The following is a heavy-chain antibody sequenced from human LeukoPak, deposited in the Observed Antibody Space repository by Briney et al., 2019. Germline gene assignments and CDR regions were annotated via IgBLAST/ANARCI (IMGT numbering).Heavy chain of an antibody. J-gene: IGHJ4*02. CDR2: IYYSGST. D-gene: IGHD1-26*01. Sequence: SETLSLTCTVSGASISSSNYYWGWIRQPPGKGLEWIGNIYYSGSTYYNPSLKSRVTISVDTSKNQFSLKLSSVTAADTAVYYCARHVVVGATVFFFDYWGQGTLVTVSS. CDR1: GASISSSNYY. V-gene: IGHV4-39*01. CDR3: ARHVVVGATVFFFDY.